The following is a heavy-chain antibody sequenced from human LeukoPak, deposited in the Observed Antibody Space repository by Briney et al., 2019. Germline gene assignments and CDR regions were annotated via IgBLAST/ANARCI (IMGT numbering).Heavy chain of an antibody. D-gene: IGHD2-2*01. CDR2: IYTSGRT. J-gene: IGHJ5*02. Sequence: SETLSLTCTVSGGSISYYYWNWIRQPAGKGLEWIGRIYTSGRTYYNPSLKSRVSMSVDTSKNQFSLKLSSVTAADTAVYYCARDGRGCSTTTCAGIWFDPWGQGTLVTVSS. V-gene: IGHV4-4*07. CDR3: ARDGRGCSTTTCAGIWFDP. CDR1: GGSISYYY.